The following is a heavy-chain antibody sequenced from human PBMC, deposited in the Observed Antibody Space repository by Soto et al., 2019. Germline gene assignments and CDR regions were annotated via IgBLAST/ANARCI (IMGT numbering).Heavy chain of an antibody. J-gene: IGHJ4*02. CDR3: ARDRAYYYDSSGYYSSYTFDY. Sequence: QVQLVQSGAEVKKPGASVKVSCKASGYTFTGYYMHWVRQAPGQGLEWMGWINPNSGGTNYAQKFQGRVTMTSDTSISTAYMELSRLRSDDTAVYYCARDRAYYYDSSGYYSSYTFDYWGQGTLVTVSS. V-gene: IGHV1-2*02. CDR2: INPNSGGT. D-gene: IGHD3-22*01. CDR1: GYTFTGYY.